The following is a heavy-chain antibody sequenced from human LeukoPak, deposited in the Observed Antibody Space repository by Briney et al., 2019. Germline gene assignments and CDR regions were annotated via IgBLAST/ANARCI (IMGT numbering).Heavy chain of an antibody. V-gene: IGHV3-48*01. Sequence: GGSLRLSCAASGFTFSSYSMNWIRQAPGKGLEWVSYISSSSSTIYYADSVKGRFTISRDNAKNSLYLQMNSLRAEDTAVYYCARGVGATFHDAFDIWGQGTMVTVSS. J-gene: IGHJ3*02. D-gene: IGHD1-26*01. CDR1: GFTFSSYS. CDR2: ISSSSSTI. CDR3: ARGVGATFHDAFDI.